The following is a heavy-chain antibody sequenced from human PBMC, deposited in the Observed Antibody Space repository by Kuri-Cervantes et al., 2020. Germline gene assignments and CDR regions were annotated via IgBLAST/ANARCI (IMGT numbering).Heavy chain of an antibody. CDR1: GGTFSSYT. CDR2: ISAYNGNT. CDR3: ARGHYDILTGYETYYYYYGMDV. D-gene: IGHD3-9*01. Sequence: ASVKVSCKASGGTFSSYTISWVRQAPGQGLEWMGWISAYNGNTNYAQKLQGRVTMTTDTSTSTAYMELRSLRSDDTAVYYCARGHYDILTGYETYYYYYGMDVWGQGTTVTVSS. J-gene: IGHJ6*02. V-gene: IGHV1-18*01.